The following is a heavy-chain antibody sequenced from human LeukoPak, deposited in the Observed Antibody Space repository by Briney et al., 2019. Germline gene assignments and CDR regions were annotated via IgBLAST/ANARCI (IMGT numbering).Heavy chain of an antibody. Sequence: SETLSLTCTVSGGSISSSSYYWGWIRQPPGKGLEWIGSIYYSGSTYYNPSLKSRVTISVDTSKNQFSLKLSSVTAADTAVYYCASTLDFWSGYYHDYWGQGTRVTVSS. J-gene: IGHJ4*02. CDR2: IYYSGST. V-gene: IGHV4-39*01. D-gene: IGHD3-3*01. CDR3: ASTLDFWSGYYHDY. CDR1: GGSISSSSYY.